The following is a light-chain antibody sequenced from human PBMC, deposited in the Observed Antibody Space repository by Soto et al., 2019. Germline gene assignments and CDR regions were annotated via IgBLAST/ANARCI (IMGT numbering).Light chain of an antibody. CDR1: SSDIETNL. J-gene: IGLJ2*01. CDR3: TATDDRLTGPV. V-gene: IGLV1-47*02. Sequence: QSVLTQPPSASGTPGQRVTISCSGSSSDIETNLVHWYQHLPGASPRLPIFNNDQRPSGVPDRFSASKSGTSASLAISGLRSEDDADYYCTATDDRLTGPVFGGGTKLTVL. CDR2: NND.